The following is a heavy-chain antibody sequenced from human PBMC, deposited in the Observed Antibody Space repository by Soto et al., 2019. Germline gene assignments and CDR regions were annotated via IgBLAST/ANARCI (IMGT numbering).Heavy chain of an antibody. CDR3: ARDIYSGYEGESIDY. D-gene: IGHD5-12*01. J-gene: IGHJ4*02. CDR2: ISSSSSTI. V-gene: IGHV3-48*01. Sequence: GGSLSLSCAASGFTFSSYSMNWVRQAPGKGLEWVSYISSSSSTIYYADSVKGRFTISRDNAKNSLYLQMNSLRAEDTAVYYCARDIYSGYEGESIDYWGQGTLVTVSS. CDR1: GFTFSSYS.